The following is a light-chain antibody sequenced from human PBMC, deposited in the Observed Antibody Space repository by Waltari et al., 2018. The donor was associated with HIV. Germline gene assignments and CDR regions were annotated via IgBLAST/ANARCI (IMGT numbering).Light chain of an antibody. V-gene: IGKV3-20*01. CDR2: GAS. CDR1: QSVSSSY. J-gene: IGKJ1*01. Sequence: PGERATLSCRASQSVSSSYLAWFQQKPGQAPRLLIYGASSRATGIPDRFSGSGSGTDFTLTISRLEPEDFAVYYCQQYGSSPPWTFGQGTKVEIK. CDR3: QQYGSSPPWT.